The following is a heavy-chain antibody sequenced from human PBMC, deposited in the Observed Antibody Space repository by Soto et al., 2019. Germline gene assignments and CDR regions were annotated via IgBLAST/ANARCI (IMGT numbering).Heavy chain of an antibody. D-gene: IGHD2-8*01. Sequence: PGGSLRLSCAASGFTFSSYWMSWVRQAPGKGLEWVANIKQDGSEKYYVDSVKGRFTISRDNAKNSLYLQMNSLRAEDTAAYYCARAQGGYCTNGVCPPGHYYGMDVWGQGTTVTVSS. CDR3: ARAQGGYCTNGVCPPGHYYGMDV. CDR2: IKQDGSEK. V-gene: IGHV3-7*01. CDR1: GFTFSSYW. J-gene: IGHJ6*02.